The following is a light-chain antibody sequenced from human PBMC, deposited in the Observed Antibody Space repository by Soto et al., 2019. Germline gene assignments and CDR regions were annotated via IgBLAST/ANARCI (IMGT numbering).Light chain of an antibody. Sequence: QSVLTQPPSVSGAPGQRVTISCTGSISNIGADNDVHWYQQLPGTAPKLLIYANGVRPSGVPDRFSGAKSGTSASLDITGLQAEDEADYYCQSYDSSLSVVLFGGGTKLTAL. CDR2: ANG. CDR3: QSYDSSLSVVL. V-gene: IGLV1-40*01. CDR1: ISNIGADND. J-gene: IGLJ2*01.